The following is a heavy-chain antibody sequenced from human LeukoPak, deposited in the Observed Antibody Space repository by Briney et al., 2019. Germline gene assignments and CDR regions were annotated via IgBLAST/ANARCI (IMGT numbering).Heavy chain of an antibody. D-gene: IGHD6-13*01. J-gene: IGHJ4*02. Sequence: GGSLRLSCAASGFTFTSYSMNWVRQAPGKGLEWVSYISGGSGTIYYADSVKGRFTISRDNGKSSLYLQINSLRAGDTAVYYCARGRDYSSSPFDSWGQGTLVTVSS. CDR1: GFTFTSYS. CDR3: ARGRDYSSSPFDS. V-gene: IGHV3-48*01. CDR2: ISGGSGTI.